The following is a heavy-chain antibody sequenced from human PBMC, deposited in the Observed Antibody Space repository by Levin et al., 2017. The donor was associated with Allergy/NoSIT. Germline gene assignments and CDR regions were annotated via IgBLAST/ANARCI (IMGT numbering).Heavy chain of an antibody. J-gene: IGHJ6*02. CDR1: GFTFSSYG. D-gene: IGHD1-26*01. CDR3: AKVGVSMWELLHGMDV. V-gene: IGHV3-30*18. Sequence: GGSLRLSCAASGFTFSSYGMHWVRQAPGKGLEWVAVISYDGSNKYYADSVKGRFTISRDNSKNTLYLQMNSLRAEDTAVYYCAKVGVSMWELLHGMDVWGQGTTVTVSS. CDR2: ISYDGSNK.